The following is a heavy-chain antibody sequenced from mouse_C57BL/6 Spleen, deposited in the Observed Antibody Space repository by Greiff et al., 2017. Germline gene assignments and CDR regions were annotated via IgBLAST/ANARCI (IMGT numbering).Heavy chain of an antibody. CDR2: INYDGSST. J-gene: IGHJ2*01. Sequence: EVKVVESEGGLVQPGSSMKLSCTASGFTFSDYYMAWVRQVPEKGLEWVANINYDGSSTYYLDSLKSRFIISRDNAKNILYLQMSSLKSEDTATYYCARAIYSNFDYWGQGTTLTVSS. CDR3: ARAIYSNFDY. V-gene: IGHV5-16*01. CDR1: GFTFSDYY. D-gene: IGHD2-1*01.